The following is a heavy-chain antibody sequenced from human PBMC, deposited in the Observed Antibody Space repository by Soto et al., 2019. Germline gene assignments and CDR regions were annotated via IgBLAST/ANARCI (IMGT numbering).Heavy chain of an antibody. CDR3: ANMPVLRYFDWLSPAYWYFDL. CDR1: GFSLSTSGVG. J-gene: IGHJ2*01. D-gene: IGHD3-9*01. V-gene: IGHV2-5*02. Sequence: QITLKESGPTLVKPTQTLTLTCTFSGFSLSTSGVGVGWIRQPPGKALEWLALIYWDDDKRYSPSLKSRLTITTDPAKHQVVLTMTTMDPVDTATYYCANMPVLRYFDWLSPAYWYFDLWGRGTLVTVSS. CDR2: IYWDDDK.